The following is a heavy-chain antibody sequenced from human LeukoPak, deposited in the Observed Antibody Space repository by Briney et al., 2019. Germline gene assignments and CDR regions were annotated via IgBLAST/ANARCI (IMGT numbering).Heavy chain of an antibody. J-gene: IGHJ4*02. Sequence: SETLPLTCAVYGGSFSGYYWSWIRQPPGKGLEWIGEINHSGSTNYNPSLKSRVTISVDTSKNQFSLKLSSVTAADTAVYYCARASYYGSGSYHRYWGQGTLVTVSS. CDR3: ARASYYGSGSYHRY. CDR1: GGSFSGYY. CDR2: INHSGST. D-gene: IGHD3-10*01. V-gene: IGHV4-34*01.